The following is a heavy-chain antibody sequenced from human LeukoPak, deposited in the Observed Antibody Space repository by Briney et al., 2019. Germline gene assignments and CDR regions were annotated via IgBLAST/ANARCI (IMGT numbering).Heavy chain of an antibody. D-gene: IGHD5-18*01. V-gene: IGHV3-74*01. Sequence: GSLRLSCAASGLTFSDFWMHWVRQPPGKGLVWVALVKGDGRTTIYADSVKGRFTISRDNAKNTLYLQMNSLRVDDSGVYYCATGHSYGYDYWGQGVLVTVSS. CDR3: ATGHSYGYDY. CDR1: GLTFSDFW. J-gene: IGHJ4*02. CDR2: VKGDGRTT.